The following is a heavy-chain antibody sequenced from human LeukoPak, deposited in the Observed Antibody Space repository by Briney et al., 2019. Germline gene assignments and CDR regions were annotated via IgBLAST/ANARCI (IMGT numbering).Heavy chain of an antibody. V-gene: IGHV3-30*03. Sequence: GGSLRLSCAASGFTFSSYGMHWVRQAPGKGLEWVAVISYDGSTKDYADPVKGRITISRDNIKNTLYLQMNSLRAEDTAVYYCAREGGVSCTGGTCYHKNYFDYWGQGTLVTVSS. D-gene: IGHD2-15*01. CDR1: GFTFSSYG. J-gene: IGHJ4*02. CDR2: ISYDGSTK. CDR3: AREGGVSCTGGTCYHKNYFDY.